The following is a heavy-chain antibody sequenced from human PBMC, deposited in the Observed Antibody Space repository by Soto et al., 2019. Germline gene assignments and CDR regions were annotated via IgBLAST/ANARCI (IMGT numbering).Heavy chain of an antibody. CDR1: GGTFRGFS. V-gene: IGHV1-69*01. Sequence: QVQLVQSGAELKKPGSRGKVSGRPSGGTFRGFSSTWVRRAPVKDFDWMEGFFPIFDITNYAQKFQGRVTITADESTSTAYMELSSLGSDDTAVYYCARPDEGGYSSNHHYYYALDVWGQGTTVTV. J-gene: IGHJ6*02. CDR2: FFPIFDIT. CDR3: ARPDEGGYSSNHHYYYALDV. D-gene: IGHD3-22*01.